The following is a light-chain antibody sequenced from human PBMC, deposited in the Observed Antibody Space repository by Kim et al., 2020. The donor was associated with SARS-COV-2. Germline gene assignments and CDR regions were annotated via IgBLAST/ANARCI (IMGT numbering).Light chain of an antibody. CDR2: KAF. J-gene: IGKJ4*01. CDR3: QQHNSYPFT. Sequence: DIQMTQSPSTLSASVGDRVTITCRASQTINNWLAWYQQKPGKAPNLLIYKAFTLESGVPSRFSGSGSGTEFTLTISSLQPDDFATYYCQQHNSYPFTFGGGTKVDIK. CDR1: QTINNW. V-gene: IGKV1-5*03.